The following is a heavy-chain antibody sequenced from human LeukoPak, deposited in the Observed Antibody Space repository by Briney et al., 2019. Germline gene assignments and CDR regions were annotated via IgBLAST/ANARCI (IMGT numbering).Heavy chain of an antibody. Sequence: NSSETLSLTCTVSGGSISSYYWSWIRQPPGKGLEWIGYIYYSGSTNYKPSLKSRVTISVDTSKNQFSLKLSSVTAADTAVYYCARRRYFDWVHDYWGQGTLVTVSS. CDR3: ARRRYFDWVHDY. CDR2: IYYSGST. D-gene: IGHD3-9*01. CDR1: GGSISSYY. J-gene: IGHJ4*02. V-gene: IGHV4-59*08.